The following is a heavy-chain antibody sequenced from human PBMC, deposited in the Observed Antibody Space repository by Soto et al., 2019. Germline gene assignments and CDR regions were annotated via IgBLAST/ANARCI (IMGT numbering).Heavy chain of an antibody. V-gene: IGHV3-23*01. CDR3: VKDLYLGELSSDAFDI. CDR2: ISGSGGST. D-gene: IGHD3-16*02. Sequence: GGSLRLSCAASGFTFSSYAMSWVRQAPGKGLEWVSAISGSGGSTYYADSVKGRFTISRDNSKNTLYLQMNSLRAEDTAVYYCVKDLYLGELSSDAFDIWGQGTMVTVSS. J-gene: IGHJ3*02. CDR1: GFTFSSYA.